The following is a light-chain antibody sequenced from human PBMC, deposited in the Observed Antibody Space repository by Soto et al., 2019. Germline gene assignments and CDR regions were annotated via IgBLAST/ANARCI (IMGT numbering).Light chain of an antibody. J-gene: IGKJ1*01. CDR1: QSVSSSY. CDR2: GAS. V-gene: IGKV3-20*01. CDR3: QHYGSSPPGT. Sequence: ILLTQSPGTLSLSPGERATLSCRATQSVSSSYLAWYQKKPGQAPRLLLYGASSRATGIPDRFSGSGSGTDFTLTISRLETEDFAAYFCQHYGSSPPGTFGQGTKVDIK.